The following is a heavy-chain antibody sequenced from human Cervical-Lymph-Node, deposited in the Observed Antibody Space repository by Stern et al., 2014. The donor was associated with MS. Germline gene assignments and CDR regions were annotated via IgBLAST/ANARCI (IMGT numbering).Heavy chain of an antibody. Sequence: LVESGGGLVQPGGSLRLSCAASWFSVSSNYMPWVRQAPGKGLEWVAIIYSGGSTYYAGSVKGRFSISRDNSKNTLYLQMNSLRAADTAVYYCTTGYSSSSGDLWGQGTLVAVSS. CDR1: WFSVSSNY. V-gene: IGHV3-53*01. CDR2: IYSGGST. J-gene: IGHJ5*02. D-gene: IGHD6-6*01. CDR3: TTGYSSSSGDL.